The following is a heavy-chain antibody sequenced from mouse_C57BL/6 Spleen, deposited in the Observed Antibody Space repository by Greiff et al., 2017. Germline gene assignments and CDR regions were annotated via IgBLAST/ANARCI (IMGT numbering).Heavy chain of an antibody. D-gene: IGHD1-1*01. CDR2: INYDGSST. Sequence: EVKLVESEGGLVQPGSSMKLSCTASGFTFSDYYMAWVRQVPEKGLEWVANINYDGSSTYYLDSLKSRFIISRDNATNILYLQMSSLKSEDTATYYCARAGSSYGYFDVWGTGTTVTVSS. CDR3: ARAGSSYGYFDV. CDR1: GFTFSDYY. V-gene: IGHV5-16*01. J-gene: IGHJ1*03.